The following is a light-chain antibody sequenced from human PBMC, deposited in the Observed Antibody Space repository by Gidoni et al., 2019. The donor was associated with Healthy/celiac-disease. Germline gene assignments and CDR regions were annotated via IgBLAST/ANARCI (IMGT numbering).Light chain of an antibody. Sequence: EIVLTQSPATLSLSPGERATLSCRASQSVSSYLAWYQQKPGQAPRLLIYDASNRATGIPARFSGSGSGTDFTLTISSQEPEDFAVYYCQQRSNWPYTFGQXTKLEIK. J-gene: IGKJ2*01. CDR3: QQRSNWPYT. V-gene: IGKV3-11*01. CDR1: QSVSSY. CDR2: DAS.